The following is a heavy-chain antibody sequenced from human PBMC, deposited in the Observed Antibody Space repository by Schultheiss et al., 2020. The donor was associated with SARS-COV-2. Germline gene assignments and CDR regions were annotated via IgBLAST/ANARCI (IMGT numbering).Heavy chain of an antibody. D-gene: IGHD1-26*01. J-gene: IGHJ4*02. V-gene: IGHV3-21*01. Sequence: GGSLRLSCAASGFTFSSYSMNWVRQAPGKGLEWVSSISSSSSYIYYADSVKGRFTISRDNSKNTLYLQMNSLRAEDTAVYYCARASVGATTPSWPGALTYDPLDYWGQGTLVTVSS. CDR2: ISSSSSYI. CDR3: ARASVGATTPSWPGALTYDPLDY. CDR1: GFTFSSYS.